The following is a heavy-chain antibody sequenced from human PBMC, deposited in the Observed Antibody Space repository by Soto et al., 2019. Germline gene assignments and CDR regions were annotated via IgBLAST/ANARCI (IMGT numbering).Heavy chain of an antibody. V-gene: IGHV3-7*03. J-gene: IGHJ4*02. CDR2: MNKDGDEK. CDR1: GFTFSHYW. Sequence: GGPLRLSCAASGFTFSHYWMTWSRQAPGKGLEWVANMNKDGDEKYYVDSVKGRFTISRDNAKKSLFLQMNSLRAEDTAVYYCAKDLYGSGNYRFDYWGQGTLVTVSS. CDR3: AKDLYGSGNYRFDY. D-gene: IGHD3-10*01.